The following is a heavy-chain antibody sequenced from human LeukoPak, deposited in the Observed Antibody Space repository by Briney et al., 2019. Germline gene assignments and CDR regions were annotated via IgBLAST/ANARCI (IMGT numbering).Heavy chain of an antibody. D-gene: IGHD3-10*01. J-gene: IGHJ4*02. Sequence: SETLSLTCAVYGGSFSGYYWSWTRQPPGKGLEWIGEINHSGSTNYNPSLKSRVTISVDTSKNQFSLKLSSVTAADTAVYYCARANYYGSGIDYWGQGTLVTVSS. CDR2: INHSGST. CDR1: GGSFSGYY. CDR3: ARANYYGSGIDY. V-gene: IGHV4-34*01.